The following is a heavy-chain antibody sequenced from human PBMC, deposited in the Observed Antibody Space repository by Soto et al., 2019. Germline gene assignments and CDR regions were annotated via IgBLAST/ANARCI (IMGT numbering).Heavy chain of an antibody. Sequence: GGSLRLSCAASGFTFSSYAMHWVRQAPGKGLEWVAVISYDGSNKYYADSVKGRFTISRDNSKNTQYLQMNSLRAEDTAVYYCARAGDYYDSSGYLDYWGQGTLVTVSS. CDR1: GFTFSSYA. J-gene: IGHJ4*02. CDR2: ISYDGSNK. CDR3: ARAGDYYDSSGYLDY. D-gene: IGHD3-22*01. V-gene: IGHV3-30-3*01.